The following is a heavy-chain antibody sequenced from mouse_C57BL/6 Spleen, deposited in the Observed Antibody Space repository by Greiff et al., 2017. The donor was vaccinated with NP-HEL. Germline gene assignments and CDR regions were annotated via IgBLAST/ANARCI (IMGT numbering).Heavy chain of an antibody. J-gene: IGHJ4*01. CDR3: ARMCDYDYAMDY. D-gene: IGHD2-4*01. Sequence: VQLQQSGAELVRPGASVKLSCKASGYTFTDYYINWVKQRPGQGLEWIARIYPGSGNTYYNEKFKGKATLTAEKSSSTAYMQLSSLTSEDSAVYFCARMCDYDYAMDYWGQGTSVTVSS. V-gene: IGHV1-76*01. CDR1: GYTFTDYY. CDR2: IYPGSGNT.